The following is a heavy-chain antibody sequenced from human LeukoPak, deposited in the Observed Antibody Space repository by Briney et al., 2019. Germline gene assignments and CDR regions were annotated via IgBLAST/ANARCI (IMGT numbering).Heavy chain of an antibody. V-gene: IGHV1-18*01. Sequence: ASVKVSCKASGGTFSSYAISWVRQAPGQGLEWMGWISAYNGNTNYAQKLQGRVTMTTDTSTSTAYMELRSLRSDDTAVYYCARGDGAYVYFDWETRGYYFDYWGQGTLVTVSS. D-gene: IGHD3-9*01. CDR3: ARGDGAYVYFDWETRGYYFDY. CDR2: ISAYNGNT. J-gene: IGHJ4*02. CDR1: GGTFSSYA.